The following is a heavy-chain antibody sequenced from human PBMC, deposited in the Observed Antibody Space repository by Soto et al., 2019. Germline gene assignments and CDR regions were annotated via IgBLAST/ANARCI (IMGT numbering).Heavy chain of an antibody. V-gene: IGHV1-18*04. CDR1: GYTFTNHD. Sequence: ASVKVSCKASGYTFTNHDISWVRQASGQGLEWVGWVSTSNGRTNYAQKFQGRLTLTTDTSTTTAYMELRSLRSDDTAVYYCARDIYPRSGYYDDFDIWGQGTMVTV. J-gene: IGHJ3*02. D-gene: IGHD3-22*01. CDR2: VSTSNGRT. CDR3: ARDIYPRSGYYDDFDI.